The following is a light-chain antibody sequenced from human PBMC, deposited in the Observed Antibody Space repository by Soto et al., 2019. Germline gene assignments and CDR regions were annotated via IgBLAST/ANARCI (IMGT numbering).Light chain of an antibody. V-gene: IGLV1-44*01. J-gene: IGLJ2*01. CDR1: SSNIGSNT. CDR3: AAWDDSLNGPYVV. CDR2: SNN. Sequence: QSVLTQPPSASGTPGQRVTISGSGSSSNIGSNTVNWYQQLPGTAPKLLIYSNNQRPSGVPDRFSGSKSGTSASLAISGLQSEDEADYYCAAWDDSLNGPYVVFGGGTQLTVL.